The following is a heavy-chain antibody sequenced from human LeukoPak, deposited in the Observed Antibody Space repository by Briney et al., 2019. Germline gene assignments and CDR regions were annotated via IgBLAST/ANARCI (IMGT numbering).Heavy chain of an antibody. Sequence: GGSLRLSCAASGFIFSSFAMNWVRQAPGKGLEVVSYISPTYDIYYSDSVRGRFTISRDNAKNSLYLQMNSLRDEDTAVYYCARDHNWGFDYWGQGTLVAVSS. J-gene: IGHJ4*02. D-gene: IGHD7-27*01. CDR1: GFIFSSFA. V-gene: IGHV3-48*02. CDR2: ISPTYDI. CDR3: ARDHNWGFDY.